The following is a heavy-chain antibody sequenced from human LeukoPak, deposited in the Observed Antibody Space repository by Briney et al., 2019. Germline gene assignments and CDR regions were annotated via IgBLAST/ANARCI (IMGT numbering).Heavy chain of an antibody. Sequence: ASVKVSCKASGYTFTGYYMHWVRQAPGQGLEWMGWINPNSGGTNYAQKFQGRVTMTRDTSISTAYMELSRLRSDDTAVYYCARAYVLFRTNWFDPWGQGTLVTVSS. D-gene: IGHD3-16*01. CDR2: INPNSGGT. J-gene: IGHJ5*02. CDR1: GYTFTGYY. CDR3: ARAYVLFRTNWFDP. V-gene: IGHV1-2*02.